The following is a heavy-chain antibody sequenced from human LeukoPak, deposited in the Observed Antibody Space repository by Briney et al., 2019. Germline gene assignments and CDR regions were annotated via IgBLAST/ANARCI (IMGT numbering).Heavy chain of an antibody. V-gene: IGHV4-30-4*01. Sequence: PSETLSLTCTVSGGSISSGDYYWSWIRQPPGKGLEWIGYIYYSGSTYYNPSLKSRVTISVDTSKNQFSLKLSSVTAADTAVYYCARTPGYSYGSAFDYWGQGALVTVSS. CDR3: ARTPGYSYGSAFDY. CDR2: IYYSGST. J-gene: IGHJ4*02. D-gene: IGHD5-18*01. CDR1: GGSISSGDYY.